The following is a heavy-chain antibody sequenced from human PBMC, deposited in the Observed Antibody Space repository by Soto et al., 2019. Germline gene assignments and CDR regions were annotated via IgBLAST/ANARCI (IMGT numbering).Heavy chain of an antibody. CDR2: ISGSGGST. CDR1: GFTFSSYA. Sequence: PGGSLRLSCAASGFTFSSYAMSWVRQAPGKGLEWVSAISGSGGSTYYADSVKGRFTISRDNSKNTLYLQMNSLRAEDTAVYFCAKDLITVTTYYYYYYGMDVWGQGTTVTVSS. CDR3: AKDLITVTTYYYYYYGMDV. J-gene: IGHJ6*02. V-gene: IGHV3-23*01. D-gene: IGHD4-17*01.